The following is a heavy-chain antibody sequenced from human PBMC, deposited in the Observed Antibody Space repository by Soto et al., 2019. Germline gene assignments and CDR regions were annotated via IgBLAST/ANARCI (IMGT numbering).Heavy chain of an antibody. CDR1: GGSISSSSRY. CDR2: IFYSGTT. Sequence: PSETLSLTCTVSGGSISSSSRYWGWIRQPPGKGLEWIGNIFYSGTTYYNPSLKSRVTISVDSSKNQFSLRLSSVTAADTAVYYCASPPRGGNYSWFDYWGQGTMVTVSS. D-gene: IGHD1-26*01. V-gene: IGHV4-39*01. J-gene: IGHJ4*02. CDR3: ASPPRGGNYSWFDY.